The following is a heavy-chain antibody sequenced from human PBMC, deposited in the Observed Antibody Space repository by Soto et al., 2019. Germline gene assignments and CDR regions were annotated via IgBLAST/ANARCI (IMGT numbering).Heavy chain of an antibody. CDR1: GGSFSGYY. J-gene: IGHJ6*03. D-gene: IGHD2-15*01. Sequence: SSETLSLTCAVYGGSFSGYYWSWIRQPPGKGLEWIGEINHSGSTNYNPSLKSRVTISVDTSKNQFSLKLSSVTAADTAVYYCARGYCSGGSCRLRFSYYYYMDVWGKGTTVTVS. CDR2: INHSGST. CDR3: ARGYCSGGSCRLRFSYYYYMDV. V-gene: IGHV4-34*01.